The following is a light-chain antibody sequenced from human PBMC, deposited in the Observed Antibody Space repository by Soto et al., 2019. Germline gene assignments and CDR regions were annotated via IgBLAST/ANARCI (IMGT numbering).Light chain of an antibody. V-gene: IGKV1-5*03. CDR3: RQYDFLVGT. CDR1: QSINKW. J-gene: IGKJ1*01. CDR2: EAS. Sequence: VAMTQSPSALSASVGDRVTMTCRASQSINKWLAWYQQKPGKAPNLLIYEASSLHSGVPSRFSGSGFGTEFTLTINSLQLDDFATYYCRQYDFLVGTFGQGTKVEV.